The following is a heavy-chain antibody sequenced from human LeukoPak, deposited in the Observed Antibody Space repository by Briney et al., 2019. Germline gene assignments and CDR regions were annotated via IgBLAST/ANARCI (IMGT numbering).Heavy chain of an antibody. CDR1: GGSISSGGYY. Sequence: KPSQTLSLTCTVSGGSISSGGYYWSWIRQHPGTGLEWIGYIYYSGSTHYNPSLKSRVTISVDTSKNQFSLKLSSVTAADTAVYYCARAMVYATYFDYWGQGTLVTVSS. CDR2: IYYSGST. D-gene: IGHD2-8*01. J-gene: IGHJ4*02. V-gene: IGHV4-31*03. CDR3: ARAMVYATYFDY.